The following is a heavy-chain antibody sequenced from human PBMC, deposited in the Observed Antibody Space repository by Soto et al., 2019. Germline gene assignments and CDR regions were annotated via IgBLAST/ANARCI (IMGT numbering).Heavy chain of an antibody. V-gene: IGHV3-7*05. J-gene: IGHJ4*02. CDR3: ATYLPGGEWSTLRSHY. CDR2: INLDGSET. CDR1: GFTFNTYW. D-gene: IGHD2-21*01. Sequence: EVPLLESGGDLVQPGGSLRLSCAASGFTFNTYWMQWVRQAPGRGLDWVDNINLDGSETNYVDSVRGRFTISRDSAKNYLHLQLNSLRVEDTAVYYCATYLPGGEWSTLRSHYWGQVILLTVSS.